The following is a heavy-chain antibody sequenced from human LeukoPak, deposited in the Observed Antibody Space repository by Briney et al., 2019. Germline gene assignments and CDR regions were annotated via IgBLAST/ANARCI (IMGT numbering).Heavy chain of an antibody. J-gene: IGHJ2*01. CDR3: ARDQPGDSSGYFSFWYFDL. D-gene: IGHD3-22*01. CDR2: TSSSSSYK. V-gene: IGHV3-21*01. CDR1: GSTFSINS. Sequence: GGSLRLSCAASGSTFSINSMNWVRQAPGKGLEWVSSTSSSSSYKYYADSVKGRFTISRDNAKNSLYLQMNSLRAEDTAVYYCARDQPGDSSGYFSFWYFDLWGRGTLVTVSS.